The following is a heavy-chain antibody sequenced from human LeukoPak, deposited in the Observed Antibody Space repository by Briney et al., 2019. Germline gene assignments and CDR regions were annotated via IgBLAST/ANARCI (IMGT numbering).Heavy chain of an antibody. CDR3: ARHPEGGTVTLLNYYDSSGYES. J-gene: IGHJ4*02. CDR1: GGSISSSSYH. V-gene: IGHV4-39*01. CDR2: IYYSGST. Sequence: SETLSLTCTVSGGSISSSSYHWGWIRQPPGKGLEWIGSIYYSGSTYYNPSLKSRVTISVDTSKNQFSLKLSSVTAADTAVYYCARHPEGGTVTLLNYYDSSGYESWGQGTLVTVSS. D-gene: IGHD3-22*01.